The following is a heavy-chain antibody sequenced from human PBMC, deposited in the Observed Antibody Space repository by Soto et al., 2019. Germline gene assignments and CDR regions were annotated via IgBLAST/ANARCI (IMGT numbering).Heavy chain of an antibody. CDR3: ARDFYGSGPRGDFDI. D-gene: IGHD3-10*01. CDR1: GGSISSYY. Sequence: PSETLSLTCTVSGGSISSYYWSWIRQPAGKGLEWIGRIYTSGSTNYNPSLKSRVTMSVDASKNQFSLKLSSVTAADTAVYYCARDFYGSGPRGDFDIWGQGTLATFSS. CDR2: IYTSGST. J-gene: IGHJ3*02. V-gene: IGHV4-4*07.